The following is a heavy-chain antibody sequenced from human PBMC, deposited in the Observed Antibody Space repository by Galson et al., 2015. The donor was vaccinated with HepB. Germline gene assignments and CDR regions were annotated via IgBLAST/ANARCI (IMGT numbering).Heavy chain of an antibody. CDR1: SGSISTYY. CDR2: LYPRGTI. D-gene: IGHD1-1*01. Sequence: ETLSLTCSISSGSISTYYWTWIRQSAGKGLEWIGRLYPRGTINYNPSLKSRVTMSVDTSNRQFSLTLTSVTAADTAVYYCVRNEGYYYQYMHVWGKGITVTVSS. J-gene: IGHJ6*03. CDR3: VRNEGYYYQYMHV. V-gene: IGHV4-4*07.